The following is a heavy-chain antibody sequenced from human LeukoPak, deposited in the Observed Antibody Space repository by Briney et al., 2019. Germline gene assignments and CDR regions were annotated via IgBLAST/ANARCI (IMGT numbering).Heavy chain of an antibody. CDR1: GGSFSGYC. V-gene: IGHV4-34*01. CDR2: INHSGST. Sequence: SETLSLTCAVYGGSFSGYCWSWIRQPPGKGLEWIGEINHSGSTNYNPSLKSRVTISVDTSKNQFSLKLSSVTAADTAVYYCASLVITGSNAFDIWGQGTMVTVSS. CDR3: ASLVITGSNAFDI. J-gene: IGHJ3*02. D-gene: IGHD3-22*01.